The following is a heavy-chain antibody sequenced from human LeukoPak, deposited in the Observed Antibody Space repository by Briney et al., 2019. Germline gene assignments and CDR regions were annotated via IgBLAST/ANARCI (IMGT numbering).Heavy chain of an antibody. CDR1: GGSFSGYY. Sequence: PSETLSLTCAVYGGSFSGYYWSWIRQPPGKGLEWIGEINHSGSTNYNPSLKSRVTISVDTSNNQFSLKLSSVTAADTAVYYCARGRDRITMIVVVIPRPYFDYWGQGTLVTVSS. D-gene: IGHD3-22*01. V-gene: IGHV4-34*01. CDR3: ARGRDRITMIVVVIPRPYFDY. J-gene: IGHJ4*02. CDR2: INHSGST.